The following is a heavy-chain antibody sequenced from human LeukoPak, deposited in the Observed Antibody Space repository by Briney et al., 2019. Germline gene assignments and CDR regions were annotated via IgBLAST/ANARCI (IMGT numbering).Heavy chain of an antibody. Sequence: GGSLRLSCAASGYTFSNYYMSWIRQTPMKGLEWVSYISTSGSTIYYASSVKGRFILSSDNAKNSLYLQMSSLRREDTGVYYWARGANMWEVGDTFDIWGRGTMVTVS. J-gene: IGHJ3*02. V-gene: IGHV3-11*01. D-gene: IGHD1-26*01. CDR1: GYTFSNYY. CDR2: ISTSGSTI. CDR3: ARGANMWEVGDTFDI.